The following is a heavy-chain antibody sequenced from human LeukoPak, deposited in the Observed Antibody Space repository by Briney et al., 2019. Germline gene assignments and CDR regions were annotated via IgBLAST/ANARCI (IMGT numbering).Heavy chain of an antibody. CDR2: IGYEGGQK. CDR3: AKDLHGGSSSDY. Sequence: RAGGSLSLSRAASGFTFKNLGMHGVGQAAGKGVEGVSFIGYEGGQKYYEDSVKGRFTIYREKSKDTVYLQMNSLRREDTAVYYCAKDLHGGSSSDYWGQGPLVPV. V-gene: IGHV3-30*02. J-gene: IGHJ4*02. D-gene: IGHD4-23*01. CDR1: GFTFKNLG.